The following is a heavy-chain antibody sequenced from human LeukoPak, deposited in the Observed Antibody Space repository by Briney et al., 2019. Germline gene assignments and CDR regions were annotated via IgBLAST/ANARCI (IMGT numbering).Heavy chain of an antibody. J-gene: IGHJ4*02. D-gene: IGHD4-17*01. CDR2: IYPGDSDT. V-gene: IGHV5-51*01. CDR3: ARQNGFRLDY. Sequence: GESLRISCKGSGYTFSSYWIGWVRQMPGKGLEWMGIIYPGDSDTRYSPSLQGQVTISVDTSIGTAYLQWSSLKASDTAIYYCARQNGFRLDYWGQGTLVTVSS. CDR1: GYTFSSYW.